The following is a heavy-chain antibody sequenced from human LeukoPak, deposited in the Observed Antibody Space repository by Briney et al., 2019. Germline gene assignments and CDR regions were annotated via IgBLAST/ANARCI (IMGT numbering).Heavy chain of an antibody. CDR2: IYYSGST. Sequence: SETLSLTCTVSGGSISSYYWSWIRQPPGKGLEWIGYIYYSGSTNYNPSLKSRVTISVDTSKNQFSLKLSSVTAADTAVYYCARFYDFWSGYFDPWGQGTLVTVSS. J-gene: IGHJ5*02. D-gene: IGHD3-3*01. V-gene: IGHV4-59*01. CDR1: GGSISSYY. CDR3: ARFYDFWSGYFDP.